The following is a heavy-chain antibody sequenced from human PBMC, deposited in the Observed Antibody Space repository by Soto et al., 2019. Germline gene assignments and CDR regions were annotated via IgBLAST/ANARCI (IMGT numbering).Heavy chain of an antibody. J-gene: IGHJ5*02. CDR1: GYTLTSYD. CDR3: ARGGAYCSGGSCYFLPWFDP. Sequence: ASVKVSCKASGYTLTSYDINWVRQATGQGLGWMGWMNPNSGNTGYAQKFQGRVTMTRNTSISTAYMELSSLRSEDTAVYYCARGGAYCSGGSCYFLPWFDPWGQGTLVTVSS. D-gene: IGHD2-15*01. CDR2: MNPNSGNT. V-gene: IGHV1-8*01.